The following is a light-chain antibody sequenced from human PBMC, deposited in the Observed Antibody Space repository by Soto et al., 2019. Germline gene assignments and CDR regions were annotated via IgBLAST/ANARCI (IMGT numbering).Light chain of an antibody. V-gene: IGKV3-20*01. Sequence: EIVLTQSPGTLSLSPGERATLSCRASQTVTNTYLAWYQQKSGQAPKFLIYGASNRATGIPDRFSGSGSGTDFTLTISRLEPEYFAEYYCQQYGTLPPTFGGGTKVEI. CDR3: QQYGTLPPT. CDR1: QTVTNTY. J-gene: IGKJ4*01. CDR2: GAS.